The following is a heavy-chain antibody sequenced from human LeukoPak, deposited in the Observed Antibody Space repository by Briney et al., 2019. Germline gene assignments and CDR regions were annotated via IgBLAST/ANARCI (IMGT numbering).Heavy chain of an antibody. J-gene: IGHJ4*02. Sequence: PGGSLRLSCAASGFTFSSYSMNWVRQAPGKGLEWISYFSSITTSVIRYADSVDGRFTISRDNAKNSLFLQMNSLRAEDTAVYYCARDRRGSGYDDADYWGQGTLVTVSS. CDR1: GFTFSSYS. CDR2: FSSITTSVI. D-gene: IGHD5-12*01. CDR3: ARDRRGSGYDDADY. V-gene: IGHV3-48*01.